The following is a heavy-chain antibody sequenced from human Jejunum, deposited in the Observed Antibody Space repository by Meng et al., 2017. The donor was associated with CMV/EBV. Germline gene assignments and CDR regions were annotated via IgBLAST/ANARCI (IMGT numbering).Heavy chain of an antibody. CDR2: INAYNGDT. CDR3: ARASRVLGGFDY. V-gene: IGHV1-18*01. J-gene: IGHJ4*02. D-gene: IGHD3-16*01. CDR1: GYTFPNDG. Sequence: AQLVPSLDEVKKPGASVKVSCKASGYTFPNDGITWVRQAPGQGLEWMGWINAYNGDTNYAQTLQGRVTMTTDTSTSTAYMELRSLRSDDTAVYYCARASRVLGGFDYWGQGTLVTVSS.